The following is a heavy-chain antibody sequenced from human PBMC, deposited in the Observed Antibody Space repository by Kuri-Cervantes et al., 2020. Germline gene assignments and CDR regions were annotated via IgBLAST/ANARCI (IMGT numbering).Heavy chain of an antibody. D-gene: IGHD1-26*01. CDR2: FDPEDGET. CDR1: GYTFTGYY. J-gene: IGHJ4*02. V-gene: IGHV1-24*01. CDR3: ARDSVGAGDY. Sequence: ASVKVSCKASGYTFTGYYMHWVRQAPGKGLEWMGGFDPEDGETIYAQKFQGRVTVTTDTSTSTAYMELRSLRSDDTAVYYCARDSVGAGDYWGQGTLVTVSS.